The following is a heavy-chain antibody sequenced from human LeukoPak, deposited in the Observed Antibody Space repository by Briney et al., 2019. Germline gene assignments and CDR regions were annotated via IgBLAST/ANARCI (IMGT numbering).Heavy chain of an antibody. J-gene: IGHJ4*02. V-gene: IGHV3-49*03. CDR3: TRARITTVVVVVTTDL. CDR2: IRSQSFRGTT. D-gene: IGHD3-22*01. Sequence: GGSLRLSCTASGFSFGDYAKNWFRQAPGKRLEWVGFIRSQSFRGTTEYAASVKGRFTISRDDSKSIAYLQMNSLKTEDTAVYYCTRARITTVVVVVTTDLWGQGVLVTVSS. CDR1: GFSFGDYA.